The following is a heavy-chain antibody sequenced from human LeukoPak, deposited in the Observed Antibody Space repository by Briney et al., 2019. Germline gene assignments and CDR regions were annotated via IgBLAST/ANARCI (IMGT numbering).Heavy chain of an antibody. CDR1: GGSFSGYY. J-gene: IGHJ3*02. V-gene: IGHV4-34*01. Sequence: SETLSLTCAVYGGSFSGYYWSWVRQPPEKGLEWIGEINHSGSTNYNPSLKSRVTISVDTSKNQFSLKLSSVTAADTAVYYCARAAYNWNDGWSAFDIWGQGTMVTVSS. CDR3: ARAAYNWNDGWSAFDI. D-gene: IGHD1-1*01. CDR2: INHSGST.